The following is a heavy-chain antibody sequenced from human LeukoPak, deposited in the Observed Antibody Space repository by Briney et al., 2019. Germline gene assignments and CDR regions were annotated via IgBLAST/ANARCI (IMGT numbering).Heavy chain of an antibody. Sequence: SVKVSCKASGGTFSSYAISWVRQAPGQGLEWMGRIIPILGIANYAQKLQGRVTMTTDTSTSTAYMEVRSLRSDDTAVYYCARDQHYDILTGFYKGPLGYWGQGTLVTVSS. CDR1: GGTFSSYA. CDR3: ARDQHYDILTGFYKGPLGY. J-gene: IGHJ4*02. V-gene: IGHV1-69*04. D-gene: IGHD3-9*01. CDR2: IIPILGIA.